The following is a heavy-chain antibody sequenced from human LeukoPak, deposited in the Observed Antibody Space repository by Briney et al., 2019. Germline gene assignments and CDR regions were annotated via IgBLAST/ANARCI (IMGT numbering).Heavy chain of an antibody. J-gene: IGHJ4*02. CDR1: GFTFSNYS. Sequence: GGSLRLSCPASGFTFSNYSMTWLRQAPGKGLEGVSAIASGGGTTYYADSVKGRFTISRDNSKNTLYLQMTSLRAEDTAVYYCAKSGKARIAVAGADYWGQGTPVTVSS. V-gene: IGHV3-23*01. CDR2: IASGGGTT. CDR3: AKSGKARIAVAGADY. D-gene: IGHD6-19*01.